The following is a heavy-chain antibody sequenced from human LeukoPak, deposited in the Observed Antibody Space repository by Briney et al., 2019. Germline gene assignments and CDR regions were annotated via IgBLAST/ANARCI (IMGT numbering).Heavy chain of an antibody. J-gene: IGHJ5*02. CDR2: IYYSGST. Sequence: SETLSLTCAVYGGSFSGYYWSWIRQPPGKGLEWIGYIYYSGSTNYNPSLKSRVTISVDTSKNQFSLKLSSVTAADTAVYYCARDQTTGSLWPRGWFDPWGQGTLVTVSS. CDR3: ARDQTTGSLWPRGWFDP. V-gene: IGHV4-59*01. D-gene: IGHD1-14*01. CDR1: GGSFSGYY.